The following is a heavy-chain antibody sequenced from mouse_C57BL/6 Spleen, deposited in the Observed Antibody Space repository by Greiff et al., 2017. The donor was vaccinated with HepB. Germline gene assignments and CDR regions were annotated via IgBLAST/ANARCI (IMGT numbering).Heavy chain of an antibody. CDR3: ARDLGGDWYFDV. D-gene: IGHD1-1*02. V-gene: IGHV5-4*01. Sequence: EVKLLESGGGLVKPGGSLKLSCAASGFTFSSYAMSWVRQTPEKRLEWVATISDGGSYTYYPDNVKGRFTISRDNAKNNLYLQMSHLTSEDTAMYYCARDLGGDWYFDVWGTGTTVTVSS. CDR1: GFTFSSYA. CDR2: ISDGGSYT. J-gene: IGHJ1*03.